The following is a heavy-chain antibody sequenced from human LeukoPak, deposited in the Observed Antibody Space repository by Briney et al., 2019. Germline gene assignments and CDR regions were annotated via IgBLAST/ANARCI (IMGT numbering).Heavy chain of an antibody. CDR2: IYQSGST. V-gene: IGHV4-4*02. CDR1: GDSVSNNNY. CDR3: AGGNYYDSSGYSS. J-gene: IGHJ5*02. D-gene: IGHD3-22*01. Sequence: SETLSLTCAVSGDSVSNNNYWSWIRQPPGKGLEWIGQIYQSGSTYYNPSLKSRVTISVDTSKNQFSLKLSSVTAADTAVYYCAGGNYYDSSGYSSWGQGTLVTVSS.